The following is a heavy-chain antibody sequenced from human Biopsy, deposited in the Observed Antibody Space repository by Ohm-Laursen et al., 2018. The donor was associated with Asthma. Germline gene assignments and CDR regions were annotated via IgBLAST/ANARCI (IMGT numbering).Heavy chain of an antibody. Sequence: SVKVSCKAFGDSFSNYAISWVRQTPGQGLEWMGGLIPVLGTPDHAQMFEGRVTITADESTSTAYMELSSLSSEDTAVYYCARGYSGSDRIVYYYSGLEVWGQGTTVTVSS. D-gene: IGHD5-12*01. V-gene: IGHV1-69*13. CDR3: ARGYSGSDRIVYYYSGLEV. CDR2: LIPVLGTP. J-gene: IGHJ6*02. CDR1: GDSFSNYA.